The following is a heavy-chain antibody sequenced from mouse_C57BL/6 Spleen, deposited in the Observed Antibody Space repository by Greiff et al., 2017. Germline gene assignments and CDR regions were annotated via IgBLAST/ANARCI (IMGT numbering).Heavy chain of an antibody. D-gene: IGHD2-4*01. CDR1: GFTFSSYG. CDR2: ISSGGSYT. Sequence: EVQLQQSGGDLVKPGGSLKLSCAASGFTFSSYGMSWVRQTPDKRLEWVATISSGGSYTYYPDSVKGRFTISRDNAKNTLYLQMSSLKSEDTAMYYCARPDYDPNWGQGTLVTVSA. J-gene: IGHJ3*01. CDR3: ARPDYDPN. V-gene: IGHV5-6*01.